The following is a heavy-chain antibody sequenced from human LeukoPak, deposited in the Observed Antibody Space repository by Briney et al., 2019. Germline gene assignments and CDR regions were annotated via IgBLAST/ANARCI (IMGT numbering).Heavy chain of an antibody. CDR3: ARAKPKNMVRGLIMRRESRYYFDY. CDR2: MYYTGTT. J-gene: IGHJ4*02. Sequence: PGGSLRLSCGASGFIVSSNFMTWVRQSPGKRLEWVSIMYYTGTTHYADSVKGRFTISRDNSKNTVYLQMNSLRAEDTAVYYCARAKPKNMVRGLIMRRESRYYFDYWGQGTLVTVSS. D-gene: IGHD3-10*01. CDR1: GFIVSSNF. V-gene: IGHV3-53*01.